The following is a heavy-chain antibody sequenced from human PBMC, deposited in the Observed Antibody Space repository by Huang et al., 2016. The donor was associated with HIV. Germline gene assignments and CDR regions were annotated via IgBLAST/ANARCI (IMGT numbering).Heavy chain of an antibody. V-gene: IGHV3-30*03. J-gene: IGHJ1*01. CDR1: GFIFSNYG. Sequence: QVQLVESGGGVVQPGRSLRLSCAAFGFIFSNYGMHWVRQVPGKGLELVAFISYDGSNKSYTDSVKGRFSISRDNSKNTLYLQMNSLRAEDTAVYYCALKGDSSGWEYFRHWGQGTLVTVSS. CDR3: ALKGDSSGWEYFRH. CDR2: ISYDGSNK. D-gene: IGHD6-19*01.